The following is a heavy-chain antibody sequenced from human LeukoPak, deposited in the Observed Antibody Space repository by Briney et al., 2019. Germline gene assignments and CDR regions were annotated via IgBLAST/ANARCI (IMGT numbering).Heavy chain of an antibody. J-gene: IGHJ5*02. Sequence: SETLSLTCTVSGGSISSSSYYWSWIRQPPGKGLEWMGYIYYSGGTNYNPSLKSRVTISIDTSKNQFSLKLTSVTAADTAVYYCAASPQHPPGQQLVPWFDPWGQGTLVTVSS. D-gene: IGHD6-13*01. V-gene: IGHV4-61*01. CDR2: IYYSGGT. CDR1: GGSISSSSYY. CDR3: AASPQHPPGQQLVPWFDP.